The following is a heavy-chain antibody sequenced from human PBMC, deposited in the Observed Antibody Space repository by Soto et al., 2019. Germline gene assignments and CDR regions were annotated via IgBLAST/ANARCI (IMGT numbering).Heavy chain of an antibody. Sequence: SETLSRTGAVSGGSFTSNNWWAWVRQPPGQGLEWIGEIYGTGSTNYNPSLKSRVTISLDKSENQFSLKVTSLTAADTAVYYCARDGGTTGYDSGWFDPWGQGTLVTVSS. J-gene: IGHJ5*02. V-gene: IGHV4-4*02. CDR1: GGSFTSNNW. CDR3: ARDGGTTGYDSGWFDP. D-gene: IGHD5-12*01. CDR2: IYGTGST.